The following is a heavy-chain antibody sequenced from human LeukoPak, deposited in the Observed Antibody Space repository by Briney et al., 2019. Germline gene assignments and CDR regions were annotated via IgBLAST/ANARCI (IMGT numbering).Heavy chain of an antibody. Sequence: SETLSLTCTVSGGSISSGGYYWSWIRQHPGKGLERIGYIYYSGSTYYNPSLKSRVTISVDTSKNQFSLKLSSVTAADTAVYYCARGDIVVVPAAIYFDYWGQGTLVTVSS. CDR1: GGSISSGGYY. V-gene: IGHV4-31*03. D-gene: IGHD2-2*01. CDR2: IYYSGST. J-gene: IGHJ4*02. CDR3: ARGDIVVVPAAIYFDY.